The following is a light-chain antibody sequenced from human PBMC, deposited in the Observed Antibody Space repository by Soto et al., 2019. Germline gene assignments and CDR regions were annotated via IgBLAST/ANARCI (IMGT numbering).Light chain of an antibody. V-gene: IGKV3-11*01. CDR1: QSFRGL. J-gene: IGKJ5*01. CDR2: DAY. Sequence: EVVLTQSPVTLSLSPGERATLSCRASQSFRGLLAWYQQKPGQAPRLLIYDAYNRATGIPPRFSGSGSGTDLTLTISSLEPEDSAVYYCQQRHMWPITFGQGKRVEIK. CDR3: QQRHMWPIT.